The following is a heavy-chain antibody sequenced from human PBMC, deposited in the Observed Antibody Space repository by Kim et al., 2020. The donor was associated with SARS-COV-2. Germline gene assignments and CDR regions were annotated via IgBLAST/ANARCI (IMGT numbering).Heavy chain of an antibody. Sequence: SVKVSCKASGGTFSSYAISWVRQAPGQGLEWMGGIIPIFGTANYAQKFQGRVTITADESTSTAYMQLSSLRSEDTAVYYCARDTSLGSSCYPIWFDPWGQGTLVTLSS. CDR3: ARDTSLGSSCYPIWFDP. CDR1: GGTFSSYA. D-gene: IGHD6-13*01. V-gene: IGHV1-69*13. CDR2: IIPIFGTA. J-gene: IGHJ5*02.